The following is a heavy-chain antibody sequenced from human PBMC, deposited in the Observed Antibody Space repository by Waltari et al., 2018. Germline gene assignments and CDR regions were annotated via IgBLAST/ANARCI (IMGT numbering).Heavy chain of an antibody. Sequence: EVQLLESGGGLVQPGGSLRLSCAASGFTFSSYAMSWVRQAPGKGLEWVSAISGSGGSTYFADSVSGRFTISRDNSKNTLYLQMNSLRAEDTAVYYCAKEAAAAGMRGSSAIDYWGQGTLVTVSS. CDR2: ISGSGGST. CDR3: AKEAAAAGMRGSSAIDY. CDR1: GFTFSSYA. D-gene: IGHD6-13*01. J-gene: IGHJ4*02. V-gene: IGHV3-23*01.